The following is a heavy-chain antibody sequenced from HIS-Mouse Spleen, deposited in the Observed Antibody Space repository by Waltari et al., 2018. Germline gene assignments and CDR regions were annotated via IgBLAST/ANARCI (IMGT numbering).Heavy chain of an antibody. CDR1: GFSLSTSGMC. Sequence: QVTLRESGPALVKPTQTLTLTCTFSGFSLSTSGMCVSWIRQPPGKALEWLARIDWDDDQYYSTSLKTRLTISTDTSKNQVVLTMTNMDPVDTATYYCARIAEGYSSGWYAFDYWGQGTLVTVAS. J-gene: IGHJ4*02. V-gene: IGHV2-70*15. CDR2: IDWDDDQ. D-gene: IGHD6-19*01. CDR3: ARIAEGYSSGWYAFDY.